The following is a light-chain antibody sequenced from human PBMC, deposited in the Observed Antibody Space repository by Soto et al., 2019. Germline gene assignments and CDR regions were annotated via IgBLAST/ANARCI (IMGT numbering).Light chain of an antibody. CDR3: QSYDRSLTGV. V-gene: IGLV1-40*01. J-gene: IGLJ1*01. Sequence: VLTQPPSVSGAPGQRITISCTGSSSNIGADFDVYWYQQLPGAAPKLLIYGNTNRPSGVPDRFSGSKSGTSASLAITGLQAEDEADYYCQSYDRSLTGVFGTGTKVTV. CDR2: GNT. CDR1: SSNIGADFD.